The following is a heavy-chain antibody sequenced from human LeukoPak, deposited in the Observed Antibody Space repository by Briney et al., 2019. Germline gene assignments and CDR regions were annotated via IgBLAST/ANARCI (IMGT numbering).Heavy chain of an antibody. CDR3: ARGAVSYYGSGSLSYYFDY. CDR2: IYTSGST. V-gene: IGHV4-4*07. D-gene: IGHD3-10*01. CDR1: VGSISSYY. J-gene: IGHJ4*02. Sequence: SETLSLTCTVSVGSISSYYWSWIPHPSAKGLEWIGRIYTSGSTNYNPSLKSRVTISVDQSKNQFSLKLSSVTAEDTAVYYCARGAVSYYGSGSLSYYFDYWGQGTLVTVSS.